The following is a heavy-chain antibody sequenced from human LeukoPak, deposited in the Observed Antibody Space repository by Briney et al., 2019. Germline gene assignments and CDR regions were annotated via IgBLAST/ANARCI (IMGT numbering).Heavy chain of an antibody. V-gene: IGHV1-2*06. D-gene: IGHD3-9*01. CDR1: GGTFISYA. CDR2: INPNSGGT. Sequence: ASVKVSCKASGGTFISYAISWVRQAPGQGLEWMGRINPNSGGTNYAQKFQGRVTMTRDTSISTAYMELSRLRSDDTAVYYCARDDTIFDAFDIWGQGTMVTVSS. J-gene: IGHJ3*02. CDR3: ARDDTIFDAFDI.